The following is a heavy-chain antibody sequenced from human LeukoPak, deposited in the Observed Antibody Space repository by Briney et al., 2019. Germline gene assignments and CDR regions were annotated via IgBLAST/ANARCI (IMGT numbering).Heavy chain of an antibody. D-gene: IGHD5-12*01. CDR3: ARGSRAIVATKFARGRYMDV. V-gene: IGHV3-30*02. J-gene: IGHJ6*03. CDR1: GFTFSSYG. Sequence: GGSLRLSCAASGFTFSSYGMHWVRQAPGKGLEWVAFIRYDGSNKYFADSVKGRFTISRDSSKNTLYLQMNSLRTEDTAVYYCARGSRAIVATKFARGRYMDVWGKGTTVTVSS. CDR2: IRYDGSNK.